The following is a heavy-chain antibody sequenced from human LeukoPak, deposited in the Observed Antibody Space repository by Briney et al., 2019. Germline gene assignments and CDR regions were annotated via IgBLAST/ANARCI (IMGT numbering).Heavy chain of an antibody. CDR3: ARDSGTTGEVKFDP. CDR2: INPNTGGT. J-gene: IGHJ5*02. D-gene: IGHD3-10*01. V-gene: IGHV1-2*02. CDR1: GYTFTGYF. Sequence: ASVKVSCKASGYTFTGYFVHWVRQAPGQGLQWMGWINPNTGGTNYAQKFQGRVTMTRDTSISTAYMELSRLRSDDTAVYYCARDSGTTGEVKFDPWGQGTLVTVSS.